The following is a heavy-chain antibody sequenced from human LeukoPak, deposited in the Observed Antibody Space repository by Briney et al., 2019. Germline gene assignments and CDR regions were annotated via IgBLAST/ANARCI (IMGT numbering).Heavy chain of an antibody. CDR1: GFTFSNYN. J-gene: IGHJ3*02. D-gene: IGHD5-12*01. Sequence: GGSLRLSCAASGFTFSNYNMNWVRQAPGKGLEWVSSISTSSSYIYYADSVKGRFTISRDNAKNSLYLQMNSLRAGDTAVYYCAGGHIVATISDAFDIWGQGTMVTVSS. CDR3: AGGHIVATISDAFDI. CDR2: ISTSSSYI. V-gene: IGHV3-21*01.